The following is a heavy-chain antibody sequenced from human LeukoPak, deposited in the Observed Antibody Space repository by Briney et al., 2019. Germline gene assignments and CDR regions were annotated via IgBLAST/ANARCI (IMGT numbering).Heavy chain of an antibody. CDR2: FGPEDGET. CDR1: GYTLTELS. J-gene: IGHJ4*02. V-gene: IGHV1-24*01. D-gene: IGHD3-10*01. CDR3: ATGKTITMVRGVKDY. Sequence: ASVKVSCKVSGYTLTELSMHWVRQAPGKGLVWMGGFGPEDGETIYAQKFQGRVTMTEDTSTDTAYMELSSLRSEDTAVYYCATGKTITMVRGVKDYWGQGTLVTVSS.